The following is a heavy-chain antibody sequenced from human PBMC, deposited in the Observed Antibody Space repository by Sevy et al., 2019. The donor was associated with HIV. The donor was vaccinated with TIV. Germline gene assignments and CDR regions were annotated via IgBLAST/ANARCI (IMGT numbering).Heavy chain of an antibody. CDR2: IYYSGST. D-gene: IGHD3-3*01. CDR3: ARLDFWSGYPYFDY. CDR1: GGSISSSSYY. J-gene: IGHJ4*02. Sequence: PETLSLTCTVSGGSISSSSYYWGWIRQPPGKGLEWIGSIYYSGSTYYNQSLKSRVTISVDTSKNQFSLKLSSVTAADTAVYYCARLDFWSGYPYFDYWGQGTLVTVSS. V-gene: IGHV4-39*01.